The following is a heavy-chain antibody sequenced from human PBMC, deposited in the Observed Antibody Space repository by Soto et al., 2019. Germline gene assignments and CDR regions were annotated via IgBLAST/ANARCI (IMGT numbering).Heavy chain of an antibody. J-gene: IGHJ5*02. V-gene: IGHV1-3*01. CDR1: GYTFTSYA. CDR3: ARGYGGPIGWFDP. Sequence: QVQLVQSGAEVKKPGASVKVSCKASGYTFTSYAMHWVRQAPGQRLEWMGWINAGNGNTKYTQKFQGRVTITRDTSASTAYMELSSLRSEDTAVYYCARGYGGPIGWFDPWGQGTLVTVSS. D-gene: IGHD3-16*01. CDR2: INAGNGNT.